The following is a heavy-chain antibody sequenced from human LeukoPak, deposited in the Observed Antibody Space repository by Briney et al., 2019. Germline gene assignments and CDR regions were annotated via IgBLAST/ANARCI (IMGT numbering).Heavy chain of an antibody. Sequence: GGSLSLSCEGSGGRFNKACKNWVCQSPAKGLEWIGHIRCEADGGTVEYAAVVKGRSTIARFDSEKTLYLVMNNLKPEDTAVYYCTKNPEGAHPPNYWSRGTLVTVSS. V-gene: IGHV3-15*01. CDR2: IRCEADGGTV. J-gene: IGHJ4*02. CDR1: GGRFNKAC. CDR3: TKNPEGAHPPNY. D-gene: IGHD1-26*01.